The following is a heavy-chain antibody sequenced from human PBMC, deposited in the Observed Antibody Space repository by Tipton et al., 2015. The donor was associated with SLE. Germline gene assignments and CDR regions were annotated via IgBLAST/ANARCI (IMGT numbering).Heavy chain of an antibody. J-gene: IGHJ4*02. Sequence: TLSLTCTVSGGSISSYYWSWIRQPPGKGLEWIGYIYYSGSTNYNPSLKSRVTISVDTSKNQFSLKLSSVTAADTAVYYCAREADCTKGVCRPPFDYWAQGTLVTVSS. V-gene: IGHV4-59*01. CDR2: IYYSGST. D-gene: IGHD2-8*01. CDR1: GGSISSYY. CDR3: AREADCTKGVCRPPFDY.